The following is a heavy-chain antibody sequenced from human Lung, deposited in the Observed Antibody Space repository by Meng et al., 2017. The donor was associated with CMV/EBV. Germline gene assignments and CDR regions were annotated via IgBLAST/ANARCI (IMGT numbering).Heavy chain of an antibody. J-gene: IGHJ4*02. CDR1: GFTFSNYG. D-gene: IGHD4-17*01. CDR2: ISNDGGNK. V-gene: IGHV3-30*18. Sequence: AAGFTFSNYGMHWDRRAPGKGLEWLAVISNDGGNKHYADSVKGRFTISRDNSKNTLNLQMNSLRPEDTSVYYCAKDLKAYGDYYFDYWGQGILVTVSS. CDR3: AKDLKAYGDYYFDY.